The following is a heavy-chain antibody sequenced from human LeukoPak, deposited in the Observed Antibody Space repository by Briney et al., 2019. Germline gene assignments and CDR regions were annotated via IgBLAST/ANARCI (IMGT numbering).Heavy chain of an antibody. CDR3: ARFPTAMGYYYYYGMDV. V-gene: IGHV4-34*01. D-gene: IGHD5-18*01. Sequence: PSETLSLNCAVYGGSFSGYYWSWIRQPPGKGLEWIGEINHSGSTNYNPSLKSRVAISVDTSKNQFSLKLSSVTAADTAVYYCARFPTAMGYYYYYGMDVWGQGTTVTVSS. CDR2: INHSGST. CDR1: GGSFSGYY. J-gene: IGHJ6*02.